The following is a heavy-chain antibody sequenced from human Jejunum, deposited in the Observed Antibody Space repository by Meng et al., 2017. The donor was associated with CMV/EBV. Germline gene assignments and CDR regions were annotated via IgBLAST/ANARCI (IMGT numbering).Heavy chain of an antibody. CDR1: GFTFSSDG. V-gene: IGHV3-33*01. D-gene: IGHD3-3*01. Sequence: SGFTFSSDGMHWVRQAPGKGLEWVAVIWYDGINKNYADSVKGRFTISRDNSKYTLYLQMNSLRAEDTAVYYCARPSKGYDFWSGYPDYWGQGTLVTVSS. CDR2: IWYDGINK. CDR3: ARPSKGYDFWSGYPDY. J-gene: IGHJ4*02.